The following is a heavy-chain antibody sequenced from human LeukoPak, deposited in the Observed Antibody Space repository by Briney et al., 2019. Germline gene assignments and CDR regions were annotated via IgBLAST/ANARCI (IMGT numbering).Heavy chain of an antibody. D-gene: IGHD5-24*01. CDR1: GFSLSTSGVP. CDR3: ARMGNGYNLAFDY. CDR2: IDWDDDK. Sequence: SGPALVKATQTLTLTRTFSGFSLSTSGVPVSWIRQPPGQALAWLPRIDWDDDKFYSTSLKTRLTISKDTSKNQVVLTMTNMDPVDTATYYCARMGNGYNLAFDYWGQGTLVTVSS. J-gene: IGHJ4*02. V-gene: IGHV2-70*04.